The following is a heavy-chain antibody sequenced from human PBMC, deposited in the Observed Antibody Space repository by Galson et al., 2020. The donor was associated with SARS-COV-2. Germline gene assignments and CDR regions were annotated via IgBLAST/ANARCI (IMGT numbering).Heavy chain of an antibody. V-gene: IGHV3-7*03. Sequence: ETLSLTCAASGFTISSYWMSWVRQAPGKGLEFVANIKADGSEKYYVDSVEGRFTISRDTAKNSLHLQMNSLRAEDTAVYYCARDKEWGQGILVTVSS. CDR1: GFTISSYW. CDR3: ARDKE. CDR2: IKADGSEK. J-gene: IGHJ4*02.